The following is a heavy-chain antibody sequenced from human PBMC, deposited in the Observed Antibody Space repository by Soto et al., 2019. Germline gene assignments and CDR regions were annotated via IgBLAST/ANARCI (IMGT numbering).Heavy chain of an antibody. V-gene: IGHV3-30-3*01. CDR1: GFTSSSYA. J-gene: IGHJ4*02. D-gene: IGHD3-9*01. CDR2: ISYDGSNK. Sequence: QVQLVESGGGVVQPGRSLRLSCAASGFTSSSYAMHWVRQAPGKGLEWVAVISYDGSNKYYADSVKGRFTISRDNSKNTLYLQMNSLRAEDTAVYYCARGGMRVERYFDPLPVDYWGQGTLVTVSS. CDR3: ARGGMRVERYFDPLPVDY.